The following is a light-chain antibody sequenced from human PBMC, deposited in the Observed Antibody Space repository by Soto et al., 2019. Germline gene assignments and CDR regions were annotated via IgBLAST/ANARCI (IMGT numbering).Light chain of an antibody. Sequence: ENLFTHPPYTLSLSPGYISTLSFRASQSVSNNYLAWYQQKPGQAPRLLIYGASSRATGIPDRFSGSGSGTDFTLTISRLEPEDFAVYHCQQYGSSITFGQGTRLEIK. V-gene: IGKV3-20*01. CDR2: GAS. CDR1: QSVSNNY. J-gene: IGKJ5*01. CDR3: QQYGSSIT.